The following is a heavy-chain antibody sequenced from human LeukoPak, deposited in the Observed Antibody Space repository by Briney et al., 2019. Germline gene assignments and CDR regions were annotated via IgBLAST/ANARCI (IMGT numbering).Heavy chain of an antibody. D-gene: IGHD5-24*01. CDR3: ARSPITPASFDY. J-gene: IGHJ4*02. CDR1: GGSFSGYY. CDR2: IYHSGST. Sequence: SETLSLTCAVYGGSFSGYYWSWIRQPPGKGLEWIGYIYHSGSTYYNPSLKSRVTISVNRSKNQFSLKLSSVTAADTAVYYCARSPITPASFDYWGQGTLVTVSS. V-gene: IGHV4-30-2*01.